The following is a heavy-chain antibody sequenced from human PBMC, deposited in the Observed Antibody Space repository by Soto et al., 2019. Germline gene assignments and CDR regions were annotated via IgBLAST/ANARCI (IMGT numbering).Heavy chain of an antibody. CDR3: ARAGDDCSAANCYVIDY. J-gene: IGHJ4*02. CDR2: INSGKGNT. D-gene: IGHD2-2*01. V-gene: IGHV1-3*04. CDR1: GYTFTRYA. Sequence: QVQLVQSGAEVKKPGASVKVSCKASGYTFTRYAMHWVRQAPGQRLEWMGWINSGKGNTKYSEKFQCRVTITSDTSASTAYMDLSSLRSEDTAMYYCARAGDDCSAANCYVIDYWGQGTLVTVSS.